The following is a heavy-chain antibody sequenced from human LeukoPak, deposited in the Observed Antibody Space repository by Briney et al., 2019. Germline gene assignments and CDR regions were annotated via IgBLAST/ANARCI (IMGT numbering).Heavy chain of an antibody. Sequence: KSSEALSLTCTVSGGSISSYYWSWIRQPPGKGLEWIGYIYYSGSTNYNPSLKSRVTISVDTSKNQFSLKLSSVTAADTAVYYCARDGGQLDRCFDLWGRGTLVTVSS. CDR3: ARDGGQLDRCFDL. V-gene: IGHV4-59*01. D-gene: IGHD6-6*01. CDR1: GGSISSYY. CDR2: IYYSGST. J-gene: IGHJ2*01.